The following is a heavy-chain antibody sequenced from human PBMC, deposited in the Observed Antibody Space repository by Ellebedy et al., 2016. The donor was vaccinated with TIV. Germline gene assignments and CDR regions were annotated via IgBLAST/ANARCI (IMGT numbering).Heavy chain of an antibody. CDR2: IYSGGGT. CDR3: AADRYCSGGNCYWVDY. Sequence: GEPLKISCAASGFTFSSYAMTWARQAPGRGLEWVSLIYSGGGTSYAGSVKGRFTISRDNSKNTLYLQVNSLRAEDTAVYYCAADRYCSGGNCYWVDYWGQGTLVTVSS. V-gene: IGHV3-23*03. CDR1: GFTFSSYA. J-gene: IGHJ4*02. D-gene: IGHD2-15*01.